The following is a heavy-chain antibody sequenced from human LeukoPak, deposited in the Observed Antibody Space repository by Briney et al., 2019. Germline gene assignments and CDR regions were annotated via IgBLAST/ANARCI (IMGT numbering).Heavy chain of an antibody. J-gene: IGHJ4*02. CDR1: GDSVSNYY. CDR2: IYYSGST. V-gene: IGHV4-59*02. D-gene: IGHD6-19*01. CDR3: ARAIRSSGWYDY. Sequence: SETLPLTCTVSGDSVSNYYWTWIRQPPGKGLEWVGYIYYSGSTNYNPSLKSRVTISVDTSKNQFSLKLSSVTAADTAVYYCARAIRSSGWYDYWGQGTLVTVSS.